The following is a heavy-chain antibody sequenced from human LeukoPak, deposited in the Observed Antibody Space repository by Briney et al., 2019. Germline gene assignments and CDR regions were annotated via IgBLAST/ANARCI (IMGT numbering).Heavy chain of an antibody. CDR3: ARHYGP. CDR1: GGSFSGCY. V-gene: IGHV4-39*01. Sequence: PSETLSLTCAVYGGSFSGCYRGWIRQPPGKGLEWIGSIYDSGSTYYNPSLKSRVTISVDTSKNQFSLKLNSVTAADTAVYYCARHYGPWGQGTLVTVSS. CDR2: IYDSGST. J-gene: IGHJ5*02. D-gene: IGHD3-10*01.